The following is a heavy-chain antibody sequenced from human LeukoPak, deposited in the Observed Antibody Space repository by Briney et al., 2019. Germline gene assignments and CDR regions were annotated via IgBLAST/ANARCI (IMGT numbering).Heavy chain of an antibody. CDR2: ISGSGGST. D-gene: IGHD1-26*01. CDR3: ANGRTRYYFDY. Sequence: GGSLTLSCSASGFTFSSYAMSWVRQAPGKGLDWVSAISGSGGSTYYADSVKGRFTISRDNSKNTLYLQMNSLRAEDTAVYYCANGRTRYYFDYWGQGALVTVSS. CDR1: GFTFSSYA. V-gene: IGHV3-23*01. J-gene: IGHJ4*02.